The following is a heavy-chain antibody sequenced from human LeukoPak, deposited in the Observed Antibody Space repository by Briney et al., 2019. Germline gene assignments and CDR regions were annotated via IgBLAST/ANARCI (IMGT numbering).Heavy chain of an antibody. Sequence: ASVKVSCKASGGTFSSYAISWVRQAPGQGLEWMGGIIPIFGTANYAQKFQGRVTITADKSTSTAYMELSSLRSEDTAVYYCARGESYSGSYRAYNWFDPWGQGTLVTVSS. D-gene: IGHD1-26*01. CDR1: GGTFSSYA. J-gene: IGHJ5*02. CDR3: ARGESYSGSYRAYNWFDP. V-gene: IGHV1-69*06. CDR2: IIPIFGTA.